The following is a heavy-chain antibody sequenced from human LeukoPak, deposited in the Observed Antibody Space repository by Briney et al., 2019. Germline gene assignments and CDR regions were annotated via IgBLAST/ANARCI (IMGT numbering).Heavy chain of an antibody. J-gene: IGHJ5*02. Sequence: GESLKISCKGSGYSFTSHWIGWVRQMPGKGLEWMGIIYPGDSDTRYSPSFQGQVTISADKSISTAYLQWSSLKASDTAMYYCARHALIYDYSNYGSWFDPWGQGTLVTVSS. D-gene: IGHD4-11*01. CDR2: IYPGDSDT. CDR3: ARHALIYDYSNYGSWFDP. CDR1: GYSFTSHW. V-gene: IGHV5-51*01.